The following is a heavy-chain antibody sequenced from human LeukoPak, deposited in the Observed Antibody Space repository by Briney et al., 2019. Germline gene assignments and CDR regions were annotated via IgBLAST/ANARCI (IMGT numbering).Heavy chain of an antibody. CDR1: SGSNSSYY. CDR2: MHSSGST. J-gene: IGHJ4*02. Sequence: PSETLSLTCTVSSGSNSSYYWSWIRQPAGKGLEWIGRMHSSGSTNYNPSIKSRVTMSLDTSKNQFSLKVDSVTAADTAMYYCAREAVHYGSGSHDYWGQGTLVAVSS. V-gene: IGHV4-4*07. D-gene: IGHD3-10*01. CDR3: AREAVHYGSGSHDY.